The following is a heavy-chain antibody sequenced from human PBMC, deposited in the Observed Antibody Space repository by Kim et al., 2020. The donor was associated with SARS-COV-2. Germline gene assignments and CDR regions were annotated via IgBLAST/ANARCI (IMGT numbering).Heavy chain of an antibody. J-gene: IGHJ4*02. CDR3: ARRKFEIGSCTTSSCSNYFDH. CDR2: IDWDNDK. V-gene: IGHV2-70*11. CDR1: GFSLSTNAMC. D-gene: IGHD2-2*01. Sequence: SGPTLVKPTETLTLTCTYSGFSLSTNAMCVSWIRQSPGKAPEWLARIDWDNDKYYSASLRTRLTISKDTSKNQVVLTMTNMDPVDTATYYCARRKFEIGSCTTSSCSNYFDHWGQGALVTVSS.